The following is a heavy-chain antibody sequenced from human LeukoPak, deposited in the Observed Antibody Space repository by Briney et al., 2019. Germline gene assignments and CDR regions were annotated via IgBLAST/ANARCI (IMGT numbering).Heavy chain of an antibody. CDR3: ARDYYDTSGYFDY. CDR2: INPNSSAT. CDR1: GYTFSGYY. Sequence: ASVKVSCKASGYTFSGYYIHWVRQGPGQGLEWMGWINPNSSATNSAQKFQGRVTMTRDTSITTAYMELSRLRSDDTAVYYCARDYYDTSGYFDYWGLGTLLTVSS. J-gene: IGHJ4*02. V-gene: IGHV1-2*02. D-gene: IGHD3-22*01.